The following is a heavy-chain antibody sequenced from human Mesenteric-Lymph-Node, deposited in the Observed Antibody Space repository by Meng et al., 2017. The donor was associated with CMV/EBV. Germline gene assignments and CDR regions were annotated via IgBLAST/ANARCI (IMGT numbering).Heavy chain of an antibody. Sequence: GGSLRLSCAASGFTFTNYWMHWVRQVPGKGLLWVSRINSDGIGTTYADSVKGRFTISRDNAHNTLYLQMNSLRAEDTAVYYCARDPGFGDGTRCFTDHFDSWGQGTLVTVSS. D-gene: IGHD2-2*02. CDR3: ARDPGFGDGTRCFTDHFDS. CDR1: GFTFTNYW. CDR2: INSDGIGT. J-gene: IGHJ4*02. V-gene: IGHV3-74*01.